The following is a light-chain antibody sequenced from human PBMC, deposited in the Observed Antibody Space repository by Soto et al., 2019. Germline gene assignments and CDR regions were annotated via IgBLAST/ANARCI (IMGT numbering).Light chain of an antibody. CDR1: QSISSW. CDR3: QVYNIYSWT. J-gene: IGKJ1*01. CDR2: DAS. V-gene: IGKV1-5*01. Sequence: NQMTNSPATLSASIGDRVTITCRASQSISSWLAWYQQKPGKAPKLLTYDASSVESGVPSRFSGSGSGTEFTLTISCLQPDDFATYCCQVYNIYSWTFGQGGMVDIK.